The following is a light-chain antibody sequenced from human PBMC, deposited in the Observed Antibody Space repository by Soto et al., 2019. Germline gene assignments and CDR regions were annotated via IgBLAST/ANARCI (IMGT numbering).Light chain of an antibody. Sequence: DIQMTQSPSSLSASVGDRVTITCRASQGISSSLNWYQQKPGKAPKLLIYAASSLQSGVPSRFSGSGSGTHFTLTISSLHPEDFATYYCHQSYSTLWTFGQGNKVEI. J-gene: IGKJ1*01. CDR3: HQSYSTLWT. CDR1: QGISSS. CDR2: AAS. V-gene: IGKV1-39*01.